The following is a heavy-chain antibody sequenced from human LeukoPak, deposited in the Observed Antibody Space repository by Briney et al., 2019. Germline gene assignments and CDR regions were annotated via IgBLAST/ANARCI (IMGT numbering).Heavy chain of an antibody. CDR3: AKANYYDSSGYY. CDR1: GFTFSSYA. J-gene: IGHJ4*02. CDR2: ISGSGGST. Sequence: GGSLRLSCAASGFTFSSYAMSWVRQAPGKGLEWVSSISGSGGSTYYADSVKGRFTVSRDNSKNTLYLQMNSLRAEDTAVYYCAKANYYDSSGYYWGQGTLVPVSS. V-gene: IGHV3-23*01. D-gene: IGHD3-22*01.